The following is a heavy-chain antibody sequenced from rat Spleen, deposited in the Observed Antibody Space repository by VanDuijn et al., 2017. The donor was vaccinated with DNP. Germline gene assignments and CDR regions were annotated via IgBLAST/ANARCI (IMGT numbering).Heavy chain of an antibody. CDR3: ARGGMGIWFAN. CDR1: GYTFTTYY. J-gene: IGHJ3*01. D-gene: IGHD1-12*02. V-gene: IGHV1-43*01. CDR2: INMGSGGT. Sequence: QVQLQQSGAELAKPGSSVMISCRASGYTFTTYYIGWIKQTTRQGLEYIGYINMGSGGTNYNEKFKGKATLTVDKSSSTAFMHLSSLTPDDSAVYYCARGGMGIWFANWGQGTLVTVSS.